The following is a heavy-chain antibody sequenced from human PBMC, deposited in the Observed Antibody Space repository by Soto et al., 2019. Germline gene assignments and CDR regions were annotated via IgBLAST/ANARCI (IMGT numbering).Heavy chain of an antibody. D-gene: IGHD3-22*01. CDR2: ISHDGNNK. CDR3: AREGESSGYAGTFHH. V-gene: IGHV3-30-3*01. Sequence: QVQLVESGGGVVQPGTSLRLSCAASGFTFSNYVIHWVRQTPGQGLEWVALISHDGNNKQYGDSVTGRFTISRDNSRNTLSLQMDNLRVEDTAVYYCAREGESSGYAGTFHHWGQGTQVTVSS. J-gene: IGHJ1*01. CDR1: GFTFSNYV.